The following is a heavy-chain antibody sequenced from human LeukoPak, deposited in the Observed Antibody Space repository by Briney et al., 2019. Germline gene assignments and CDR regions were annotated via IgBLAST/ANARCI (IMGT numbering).Heavy chain of an antibody. V-gene: IGHV1-46*01. Sequence: ASVKVSCKASGYTFTSYYMHWVRQAPGQGLEWMGIINPSGGSTSYAQKFQGRVTMTRDTSTSTVYMELSSLRSEDTAVYYCARDLIMYGSESYFDDTFDIWGQGTKVTVSS. D-gene: IGHD3-10*01. CDR2: INPSGGST. CDR1: GYTFTSYY. CDR3: ARDLIMYGSESYFDDTFDI. J-gene: IGHJ3*02.